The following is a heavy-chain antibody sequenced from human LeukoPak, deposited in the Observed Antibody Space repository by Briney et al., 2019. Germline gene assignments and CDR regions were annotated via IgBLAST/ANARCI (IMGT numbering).Heavy chain of an antibody. V-gene: IGHV1-18*01. J-gene: IGHJ3*02. CDR2: ISAYNGNT. Sequence: ASVKVSCKASGYTFTRYGISWVRQAPGQGLEWMGWISAYNGNTNYAQKLQGRVTMTTDTSTSTAYMELRSLRSDDTAVYYCARDRVIAAAGSAFDIWGQGTMVTVSS. CDR1: GYTFTRYG. D-gene: IGHD6-13*01. CDR3: ARDRVIAAAGSAFDI.